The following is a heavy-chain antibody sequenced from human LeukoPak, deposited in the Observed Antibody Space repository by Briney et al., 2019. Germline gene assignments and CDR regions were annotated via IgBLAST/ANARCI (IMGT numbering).Heavy chain of an antibody. J-gene: IGHJ4*02. V-gene: IGHV3-7*03. CDR3: ARTLRGGGALDY. CDR1: GFTFSNYW. CDR2: IKEDGSEK. D-gene: IGHD3-16*01. Sequence: GGSLRLSCAASGFTFSNYWLNWVREAPGKGLEWVANIKEDGSEKYYVDSVKGRFTISRDNAKNSLFLQMNSLRAEDTAVYYCARTLRGGGALDYWGQGTLVTVSS.